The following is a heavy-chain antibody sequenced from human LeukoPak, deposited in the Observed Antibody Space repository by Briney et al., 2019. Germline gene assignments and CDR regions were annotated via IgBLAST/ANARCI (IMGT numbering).Heavy chain of an antibody. D-gene: IGHD1-26*01. CDR2: INHSGGT. CDR3: ARASTWGPVYAFDI. J-gene: IGHJ3*02. Sequence: SETLSLTCAVYGGSFSDYSWSWIRQPPGKGLEWIGEINHSGGTNHNPSLMSRVIMSVDTSKNQFSLKVSSVTAADTAVYYCARASTWGPVYAFDIWGQGTMVTVSS. CDR1: GGSFSDYS. V-gene: IGHV4-34*01.